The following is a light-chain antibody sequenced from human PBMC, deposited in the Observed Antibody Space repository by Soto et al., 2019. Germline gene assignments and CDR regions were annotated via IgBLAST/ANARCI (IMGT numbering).Light chain of an antibody. Sequence: DIQMTQSPVTLSASVGDTVSITCRASQSIGNWLAWYQQKPGKAPKLLISGASSLQSGVPSRFSGSASGTEFTLTISSLQPDDIATYYCQQCHRYLTFGQGTKVDI. CDR1: QSIGNW. J-gene: IGKJ1*01. CDR2: GAS. V-gene: IGKV1-5*01. CDR3: QQCHRYLT.